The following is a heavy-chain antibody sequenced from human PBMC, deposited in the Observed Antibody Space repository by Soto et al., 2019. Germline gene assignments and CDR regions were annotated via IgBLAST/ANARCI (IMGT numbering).Heavy chain of an antibody. CDR2: IIPIFGTR. CDR3: AKGGGREGYFGNWFDP. J-gene: IGHJ5*02. D-gene: IGHD2-15*01. CDR1: GGTFSNYA. V-gene: IGHV1-69*15. Sequence: QVQLVQSGAEVKKPGSSVKVSCKASGGTFSNYAITWVRQAPGQGLEWLGRIIPIFGTRDYAQKFQGRVPISVDESTTTAYMEPSSLRSDATAVYYCAKGGGREGYFGNWFDPWGQGTLVTVSS.